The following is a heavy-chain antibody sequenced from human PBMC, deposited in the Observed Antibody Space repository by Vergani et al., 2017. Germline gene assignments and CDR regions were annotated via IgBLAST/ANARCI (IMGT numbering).Heavy chain of an antibody. CDR1: GGSISSGGYY. J-gene: IGHJ5*02. Sequence: QVQLQESGPGLVKPSQTLSLTCTVSGGSISSGGYYWIWIRQHPGKGLEWIGNIYYSGTTYYNPSLKSRVTISVDTSKNQFSLKLSSVTAADTAVYYCARMPAGSITIVGVVMGGWFDPWGQGTLVTVSS. V-gene: IGHV4-31*03. D-gene: IGHD3-3*01. CDR2: IYYSGTT. CDR3: ARMPAGSITIVGVVMGGWFDP.